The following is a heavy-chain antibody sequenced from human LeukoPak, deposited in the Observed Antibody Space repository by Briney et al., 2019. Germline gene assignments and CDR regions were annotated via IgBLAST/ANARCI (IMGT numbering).Heavy chain of an antibody. Sequence: SVNVSCKASGGTFSSYAISWVRQAPGQGLEWMGGIIPIFGTANYAQKFQGRVTITADESTSTAYMELSSLRSEDTAVYYCARGGGTTTADFDYWGQGTLVTVSS. CDR2: IIPIFGTA. CDR1: GGTFSSYA. J-gene: IGHJ4*02. V-gene: IGHV1-69*13. CDR3: ARGGGTTTADFDY. D-gene: IGHD1-14*01.